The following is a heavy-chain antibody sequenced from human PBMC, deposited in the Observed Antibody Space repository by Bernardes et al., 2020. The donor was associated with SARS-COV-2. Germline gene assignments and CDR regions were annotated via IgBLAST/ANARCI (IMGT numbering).Heavy chain of an antibody. V-gene: IGHV4-39*01. CDR1: GGSISSCSYY. Sequence: SETLSLTCTVSGGSISSCSYYWGWIRQPPGKGLEWNGSIYYSTSTYYTPSRKSPVTISADTSKNQFSLKSSPVTAADTAVYYCARLGGYSYEGAAAGIEYSWCDPWGQGTLITITS. CDR3: ARLGGYSYEGAAAGIEYSWCDP. D-gene: IGHD5-18*01. CDR2: IYYSTST. J-gene: IGHJ5*02.